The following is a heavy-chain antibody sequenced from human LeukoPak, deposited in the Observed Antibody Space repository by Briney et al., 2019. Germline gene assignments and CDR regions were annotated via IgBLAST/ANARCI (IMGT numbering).Heavy chain of an antibody. D-gene: IGHD2-15*01. J-gene: IGHJ4*02. CDR2: IKNDGSRT. CDR3: VREPYCSGGSCYTSGFDC. CDR1: GFTFSTYW. V-gene: IGHV3-74*01. Sequence: GGSLRLSCAASGFTFSTYWMHWVRQAPGKGLVWVSRIKNDGSRTTYADAVKGRFTISRDNAKNTLYLQMNSLSADDTAVYYCVREPYCSGGSCYTSGFDCWGQGTLVTVSS.